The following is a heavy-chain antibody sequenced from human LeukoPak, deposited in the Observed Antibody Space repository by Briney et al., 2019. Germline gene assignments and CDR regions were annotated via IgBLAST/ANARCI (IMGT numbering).Heavy chain of an antibody. Sequence: HPGGSLRLSCAASGFTFGDYAMHWVRQAPGKGLEWVSGISWNSGSIGYADSVKGRFTISRDNAKSSLYLQMNSLRAEDTAFYYCAKDLFVVVSAMDYWGLGILVTVSS. CDR2: ISWNSGSI. D-gene: IGHD2-21*01. CDR1: GFTFGDYA. V-gene: IGHV3-9*01. J-gene: IGHJ4*02. CDR3: AKDLFVVVSAMDY.